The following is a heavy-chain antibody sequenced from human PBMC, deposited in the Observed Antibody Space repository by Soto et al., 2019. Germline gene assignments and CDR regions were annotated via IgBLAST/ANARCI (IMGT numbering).Heavy chain of an antibody. D-gene: IGHD6-25*01. Sequence: EVQLVESGGGLVKPGGSLRLSCAASGFTFSSYSMNWVRQAPGKGLEWVSSISSSSSYIYYADSVKGRFTISRDNAKNSLYLKMNSLRAEDTAVYYCARSGRWYFDLWGRGTLVTVSS. CDR2: ISSSSSYI. V-gene: IGHV3-21*01. CDR1: GFTFSSYS. CDR3: ARSGRWYFDL. J-gene: IGHJ2*01.